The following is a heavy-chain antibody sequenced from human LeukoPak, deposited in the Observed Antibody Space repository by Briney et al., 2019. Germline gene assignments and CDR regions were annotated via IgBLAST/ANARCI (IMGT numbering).Heavy chain of an antibody. D-gene: IGHD2-15*01. CDR2: IYYSGST. CDR3: ARVGGGNYYYYGMDV. CDR1: GGSISSYY. Sequence: SETLSLTCTVSGGSISSYYWSWIRQPPGKGLEWIGYIYYSGSTNYNPSLKSRVTISVDTSKNQFSLRLSSVTAGDTAVYYCARVGGGNYYYYGMDVWGQGTTVAVSS. V-gene: IGHV4-59*08. J-gene: IGHJ6*02.